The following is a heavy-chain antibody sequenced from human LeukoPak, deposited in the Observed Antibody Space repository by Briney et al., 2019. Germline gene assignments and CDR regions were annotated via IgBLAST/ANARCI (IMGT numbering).Heavy chain of an antibody. CDR3: ARHRVPLVGATFSDY. CDR1: GGSIISSSYY. V-gene: IGHV4-39*01. CDR2: IYYSGST. Sequence: SETLSLTCTVSGGSIISSSYYWGWIRQPPGKGLEWIGSIYYSGSTYYNPSLKSRVTISVDTSKNQFSLKLSSVTAADTAVYYCARHRVPLVGATFSDYWGQGTLVTVSS. D-gene: IGHD1-26*01. J-gene: IGHJ4*02.